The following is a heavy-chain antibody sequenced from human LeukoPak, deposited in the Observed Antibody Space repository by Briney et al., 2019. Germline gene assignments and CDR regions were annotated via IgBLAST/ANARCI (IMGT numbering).Heavy chain of an antibody. D-gene: IGHD2-2*01. Sequence: ASAKVSCKASGGTFSSYAISWVRQAPGQGLEWMGGIIPIVGTANYAQKFQGRVTITADESTSTAYMELSSLRSEDTAVYYCARDPGIVVVPAAIRYYYYGMDVWGKGTTVTVSS. CDR2: IIPIVGTA. CDR3: ARDPGIVVVPAAIRYYYYGMDV. V-gene: IGHV1-69*13. CDR1: GGTFSSYA. J-gene: IGHJ6*04.